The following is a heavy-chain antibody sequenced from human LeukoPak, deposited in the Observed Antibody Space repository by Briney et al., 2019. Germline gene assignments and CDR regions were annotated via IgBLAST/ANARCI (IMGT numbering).Heavy chain of an antibody. J-gene: IGHJ4*02. Sequence: ASVKVSCKVSGYTLTEVSMHWVRQAPREVIGWKGGFHPEDGETIYAQKFQGRVTMTEDTSTDTAYMELSSLRSEDTAVYYCATWGALITHNYGYWGQGTLVTVSS. CDR1: GYTLTEVS. CDR3: ATWGALITHNYGY. V-gene: IGHV1-24*01. D-gene: IGHD3-22*01. CDR2: FHPEDGET.